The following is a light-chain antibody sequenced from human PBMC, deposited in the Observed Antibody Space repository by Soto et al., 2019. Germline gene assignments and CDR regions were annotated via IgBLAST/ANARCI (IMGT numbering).Light chain of an antibody. J-gene: IGKJ1*01. V-gene: IGKV3-15*01. Sequence: EIVMTQSPATLSVSPGERATLSCRASQSVSSNLAWYQQKPGQAPRLLIYGASTRATGIPARLSGSGSGTEFTLTISSLQSEDFAVYYCQQYNNWPSTFGQGTKVEIK. CDR3: QQYNNWPST. CDR1: QSVSSN. CDR2: GAS.